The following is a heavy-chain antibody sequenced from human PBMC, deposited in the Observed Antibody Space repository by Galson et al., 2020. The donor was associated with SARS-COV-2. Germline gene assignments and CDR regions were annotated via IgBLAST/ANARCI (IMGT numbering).Heavy chain of an antibody. D-gene: IGHD3-16*02. J-gene: IGHJ5*02. Sequence: ASVKVSCKASGYTFTSYGISWVRQAPGQGLEWMGWISAYNGNTNYAQKLQGRVTMTTDTSTSTAYMELRSLRSDDTAVYYCAREGTYDYVWGSYRRNWFDPWGQGTLVTVSS. CDR3: AREGTYDYVWGSYRRNWFDP. CDR2: ISAYNGNT. V-gene: IGHV1-18*04. CDR1: GYTFTSYG.